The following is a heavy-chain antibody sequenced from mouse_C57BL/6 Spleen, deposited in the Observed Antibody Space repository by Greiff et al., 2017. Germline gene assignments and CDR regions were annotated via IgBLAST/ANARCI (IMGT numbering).Heavy chain of an antibody. Sequence: VQLQQSGPELVKPGASVKISCKASGYTFTDYYMNWVKQSHGKSLEWIGDINPNNGGTSYNQKFKGKATLTVDKSSSTAYMELRSLTSEDSAVYYCARRGYYYGGAMDYWGQGTSVTVSS. CDR3: ARRGYYYGGAMDY. CDR2: INPNNGGT. J-gene: IGHJ4*01. CDR1: GYTFTDYY. D-gene: IGHD1-1*01. V-gene: IGHV1-26*01.